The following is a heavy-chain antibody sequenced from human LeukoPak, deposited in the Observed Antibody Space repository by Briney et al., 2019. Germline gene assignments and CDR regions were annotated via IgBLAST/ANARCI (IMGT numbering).Heavy chain of an antibody. D-gene: IGHD2-2*01. CDR3: ARGYCSSTSCYAFDP. CDR2: IYTTEST. J-gene: IGHJ5*02. CDR1: GGSISSDY. V-gene: IGHV4-4*07. Sequence: SETLSLTCTVSGGSISSDYWSWLRQPAGKGLEWIGRIYTTESTNYNPSLKSRVTISLYKSKNQFSLKLNSVTAADTAVYYCARGYCSSTSCYAFDPWGQGTLVTVSS.